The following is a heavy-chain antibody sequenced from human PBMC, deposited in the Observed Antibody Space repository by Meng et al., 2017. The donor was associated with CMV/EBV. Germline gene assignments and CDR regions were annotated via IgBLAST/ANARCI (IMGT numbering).Heavy chain of an antibody. V-gene: IGHV3-9*01. CDR1: GFTFDDYA. J-gene: IGHJ6*02. CDR2: ISWNSGSI. CDR3: AKDRGYRTYNGMDV. D-gene: IGHD5-12*01. Sequence: SLKISCAASGFTFDDYAMHWVRQAPGKGLEWVSGISWNSGSIGYADSVKGRFTISRDNAKNSLYLQMNSLRAEDTALYYCAKDRGYRTYNGMDVWGQGTTVTVSS.